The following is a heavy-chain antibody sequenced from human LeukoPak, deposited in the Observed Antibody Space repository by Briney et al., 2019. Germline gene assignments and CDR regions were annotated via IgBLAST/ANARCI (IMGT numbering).Heavy chain of an antibody. CDR2: IYSGGST. CDR3: ARGDGSYSPLYFDY. V-gene: IGHV3-53*01. CDR1: GFTVSSNY. J-gene: IGHJ4*02. Sequence: GGSLRLSCAASGFTVSSNYMSWVRQAPGKGLEWVSVIYSGGSTYYADSVKGRFTISRDNSKNTLYLQMNSLRAEDTAVYYCARGDGSYSPLYFDYWGQGTLVTVSS. D-gene: IGHD1-26*01.